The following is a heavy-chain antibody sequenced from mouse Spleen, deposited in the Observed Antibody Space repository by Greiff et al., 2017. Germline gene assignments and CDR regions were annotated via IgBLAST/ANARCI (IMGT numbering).Heavy chain of an antibody. V-gene: IGHV1-54*01. Sequence: QVQLKESGAELVRPGTSVKVSCKASGYAFTNYLIEWVKQRPGQGLEWIGVINPGSGGTNYNEKFKGKATLTADKSSSTAYMQLSSLTSEDSAVYFCARGDGYYAWFAYWGQGTLVTVSA. CDR3: ARGDGYYAWFAY. D-gene: IGHD2-3*01. CDR2: INPGSGGT. J-gene: IGHJ3*01. CDR1: GYAFTNYL.